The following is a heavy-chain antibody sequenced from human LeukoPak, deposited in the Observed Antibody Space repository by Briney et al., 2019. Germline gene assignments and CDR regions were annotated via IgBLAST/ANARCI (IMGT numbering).Heavy chain of an antibody. D-gene: IGHD3-22*01. CDR1: GFTVSSNY. CDR3: ARAEVGYYDSSGYYYPFDY. CDR2: IYSGGST. J-gene: IGHJ4*02. V-gene: IGHV3-53*01. Sequence: GGSLRLSCAASGFTVSSNYMSWVRQAPGKGLEWVSVIYSGGSTYYADSVKGRFTISRDNSKNTLYLQMNSLRAEDTAVYYCARAEVGYYDSSGYYYPFDYWGQGTLVTVSS.